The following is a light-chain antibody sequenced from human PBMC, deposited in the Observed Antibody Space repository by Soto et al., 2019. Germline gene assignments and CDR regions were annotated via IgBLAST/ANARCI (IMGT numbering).Light chain of an antibody. CDR1: QSVSSSY. CDR2: GAS. Sequence: EIVLTQSPGTLPLSPGERATLSCRASQSVSSSYLAWYQQKPGQAPRLLIYGASSRSTGIPDRFSGSGSGTDFTLTISRLEPEDFAVYYCQQYGSSPLTFGGGTNVEIK. CDR3: QQYGSSPLT. V-gene: IGKV3-20*01. J-gene: IGKJ4*01.